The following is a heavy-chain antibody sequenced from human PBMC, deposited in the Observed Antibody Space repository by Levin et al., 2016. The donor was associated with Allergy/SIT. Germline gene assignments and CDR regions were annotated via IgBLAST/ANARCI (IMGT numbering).Heavy chain of an antibody. Sequence: SETLSLTCAVSAYSISSGYYWGWIRQPAGRGLEWIGRGHADGTSDYNASLKRRVSMSLDTSKNQVSLKLTYVTAADTAVYYCATTGRRDEAFDIWGQGTMVTVSA. CDR3: ATTGRRDEAFDI. CDR1: AYSISSGYY. V-gene: IGHV4-4*07. CDR2: GHADGTS. J-gene: IGHJ3*02.